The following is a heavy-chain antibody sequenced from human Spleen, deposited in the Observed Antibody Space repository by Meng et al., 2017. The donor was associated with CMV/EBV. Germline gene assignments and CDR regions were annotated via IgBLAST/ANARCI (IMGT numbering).Heavy chain of an antibody. J-gene: IGHJ4*02. D-gene: IGHD6-6*01. V-gene: IGHV4-39*07. Sequence: ESLKISCSLSGGSISSTSYYWGWIRQPPGKGLEWIGSIYYSGSTYYNPSLKSRVTISVDTSKNQFSLKLSSVTAADTAVYYCARDLLSSSGYWGQGTLVTVSS. CDR1: GGSISSTSYY. CDR3: ARDLLSSSGY. CDR2: IYYSGST.